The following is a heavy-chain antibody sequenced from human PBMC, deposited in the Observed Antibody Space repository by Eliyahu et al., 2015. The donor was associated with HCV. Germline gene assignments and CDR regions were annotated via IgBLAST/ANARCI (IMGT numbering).Heavy chain of an antibody. D-gene: IGHD3-3*01. J-gene: IGHJ4*02. CDR1: GFTFGXYA. V-gene: IGHV3-49*05. CDR2: IRSKAYGGTT. Sequence: EVQLVESGGGLVKPGRSLRLSCTASGFTFGXYAMSWFXRVPGKGLEWVGFIRSKAYGGTTEYAASVKGRFTISRDDSKSIAYLQMNSLKTEDTAVYYCTRDGAYYDFWSGYYREGYFDYWGQGTLVTVSS. CDR3: TRDGAYYDFWSGYYREGYFDY.